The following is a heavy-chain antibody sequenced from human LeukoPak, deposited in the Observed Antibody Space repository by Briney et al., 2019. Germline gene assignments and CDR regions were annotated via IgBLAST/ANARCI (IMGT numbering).Heavy chain of an antibody. CDR3: AKGGYYDFWSGPQRWFDP. V-gene: IGHV3-23*01. CDR1: GFTFSSYA. CDR2: ISGSGGST. D-gene: IGHD3-3*01. J-gene: IGHJ5*02. Sequence: GGSLRLSCAASGFTFSSYAMSWVRQDPGKGLEWFSAISGSGGSTYYADSVKGRFTISRDNSKNTLYLQMNSLRAEDTAVYYCAKGGYYDFWSGPQRWFDPWGQGTLVTVSS.